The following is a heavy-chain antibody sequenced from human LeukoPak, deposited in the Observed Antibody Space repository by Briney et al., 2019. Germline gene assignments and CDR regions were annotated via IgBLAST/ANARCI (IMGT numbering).Heavy chain of an antibody. CDR3: AREEYSGSYNKLDY. V-gene: IGHV4-39*07. Sequence: SETLSLTCTVSGGSISNRNYHWGWIRQPPGKGLEWIGSIYYSGSTYYNPSLKSRVTISVDTSKNQFSLKLSSVTAADTAVYYCAREEYSGSYNKLDYWGQGTLVTVSS. D-gene: IGHD1-26*01. CDR2: IYYSGST. CDR1: GGSISNRNYH. J-gene: IGHJ4*02.